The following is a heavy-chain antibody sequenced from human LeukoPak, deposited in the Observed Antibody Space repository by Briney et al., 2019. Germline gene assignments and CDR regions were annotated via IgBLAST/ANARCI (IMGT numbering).Heavy chain of an antibody. V-gene: IGHV1-18*01. J-gene: IGHJ5*02. D-gene: IGHD3-10*01. CDR2: ISPYNGNA. Sequence: ASVKVSCKASGYSFTIYGIGWVRQAPGQGLEWTGYISPYNGNAEYAQNFQGRVSMTTDTSTTTAYMELRSLTSDDTAVYYCAREGSQALDLWGQGTLVTVSS. CDR1: GYSFTIYG. CDR3: AREGSQALDL.